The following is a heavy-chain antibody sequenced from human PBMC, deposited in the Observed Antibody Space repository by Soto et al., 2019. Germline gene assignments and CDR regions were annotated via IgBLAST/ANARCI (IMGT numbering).Heavy chain of an antibody. CDR2: VYHTGRT. CDR3: ARDFAYFDS. V-gene: IGHV4-61*01. J-gene: IGHJ4*02. Sequence: PSETLSLTCTISGGSFKSGSYSWSWIRQPPGKGLAWIGYVYHTGRTSYNPSLKGRVSISMDTSKNQFSLNLDSVTAADTAVYFCARDFAYFDSWGQGTLVTVSS. D-gene: IGHD3-3*01. CDR1: GGSFKSGSYS.